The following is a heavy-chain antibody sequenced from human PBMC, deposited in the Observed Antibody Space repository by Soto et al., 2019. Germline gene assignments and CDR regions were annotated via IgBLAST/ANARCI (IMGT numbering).Heavy chain of an antibody. Sequence: GASVKVSRKASGYTFTRYVMQCVRQAPGQSLEWMGWINVGDDVTKYSQKFQGRVTITRDTSASTAYMELSSLRSEDTAVYYCTRDRYSSSWYVGAFDYWGQGTLVTVSS. CDR3: TRDRYSSSWYVGAFDY. J-gene: IGHJ4*02. V-gene: IGHV1-3*01. CDR1: GYTFTRYV. D-gene: IGHD6-13*01. CDR2: INVGDDVT.